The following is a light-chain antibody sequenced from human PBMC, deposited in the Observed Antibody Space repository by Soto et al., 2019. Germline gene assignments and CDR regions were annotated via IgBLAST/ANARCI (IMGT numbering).Light chain of an antibody. CDR2: DAS. Sequence: DFQFTQSPSSVSSSVVDRGTITCRASQGISSWLAWYQQKLGKAPNLLIYDASTLQSGVPSRFSGSGSGTEFTLTISSLQPDDFATYYCQQYETCWTFGQGTKVDIK. CDR3: QQYETCWT. J-gene: IGKJ1*01. V-gene: IGKV1D-16*01. CDR1: QGISSW.